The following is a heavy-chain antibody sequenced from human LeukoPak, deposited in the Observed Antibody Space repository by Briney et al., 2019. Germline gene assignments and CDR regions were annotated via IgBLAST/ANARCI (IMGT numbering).Heavy chain of an antibody. V-gene: IGHV3-23*01. J-gene: IGHJ4*02. D-gene: IGHD3-22*01. CDR2: ISGSGGST. CDR1: GFTFSSYA. Sequence: GGSLRLSCAASGFTFSSYAMSWVRQAPGKGLEWGSAISGSGGSTYYADSVKGRFTISRDNSKHTLYLQMNSLRAEDTAVYYCAKAGSGYYGGYWGQGTLVTVSS. CDR3: AKAGSGYYGGY.